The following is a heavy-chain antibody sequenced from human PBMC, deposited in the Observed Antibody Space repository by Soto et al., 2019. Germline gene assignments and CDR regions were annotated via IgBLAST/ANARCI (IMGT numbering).Heavy chain of an antibody. J-gene: IGHJ4*02. CDR3: VRRVSGNYDY. V-gene: IGHV3-64*01. D-gene: IGHD1-7*01. CDR1: GFTFSSYD. CDR2: SSSNGGTT. Sequence: EVQLAESGGGMVQPGGSLRLSCVASGFTFSSYDMHWVRQAPGKGLEYVSSSSSNGGTTYYGNSEKGRFTISRDNSKNSLYLQMGSLRAEDMAVYYCVRRVSGNYDYWGQGTLVTVSS.